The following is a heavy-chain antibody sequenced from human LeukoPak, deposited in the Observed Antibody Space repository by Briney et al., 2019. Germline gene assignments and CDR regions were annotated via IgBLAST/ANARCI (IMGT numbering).Heavy chain of an antibody. J-gene: IGHJ4*02. Sequence: ASVKVSCMASGYTFTSYGISWVPQAPRQGLEWMGWISAYNGNTNYAQTLQGTVTITTETSTSTAYMELRSLRSDDTAVYYCARAGQWLVQDLDYWGQGALVTVSS. CDR1: GYTFTSYG. V-gene: IGHV1-18*01. CDR2: ISAYNGNT. D-gene: IGHD6-19*01. CDR3: ARAGQWLVQDLDY.